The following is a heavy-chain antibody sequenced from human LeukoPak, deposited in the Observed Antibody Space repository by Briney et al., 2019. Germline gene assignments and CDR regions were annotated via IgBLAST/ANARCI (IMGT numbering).Heavy chain of an antibody. V-gene: IGHV3-23*01. CDR3: ARGLYDSSAVDY. CDR2: ISTTGGST. Sequence: GGSLRLSCAASGFTFSSYGMSWVRQAPGKGLEWVSAISTTGGSTYYADSVKGRFTISRDNSKNTLYLQMNSLRAEDTAVYYCARGLYDSSAVDYWGQGTLVTVSS. CDR1: GFTFSSYG. D-gene: IGHD3-22*01. J-gene: IGHJ4*02.